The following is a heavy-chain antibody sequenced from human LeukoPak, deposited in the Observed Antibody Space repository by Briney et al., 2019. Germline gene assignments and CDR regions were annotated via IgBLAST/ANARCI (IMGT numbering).Heavy chain of an antibody. V-gene: IGHV3-30*02. CDR2: IRYDGNSN. Sequence: GGSLRLSCAASGFTFRSYGMHWVRQAPGKGLEWVAFIRYDGNSNYYTDSVKGRFTISRDNSKNTLFLQMNSLRAEDTAVYYCAKDWGAYYDSSGYIDYWGQGTLVTVSS. CDR3: AKDWGAYYDSSGYIDY. D-gene: IGHD3-22*01. CDR1: GFTFRSYG. J-gene: IGHJ4*02.